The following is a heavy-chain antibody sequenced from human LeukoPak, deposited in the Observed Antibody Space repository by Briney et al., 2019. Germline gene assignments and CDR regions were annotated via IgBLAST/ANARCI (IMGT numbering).Heavy chain of an antibody. CDR1: GYTFTNYY. CDR3: ARDVSSGWYVVY. Sequence: GASVKVSCKASGYTFTNYYMHWVRQAPGQGLEWMGMINPSGGSTSYAQKFQGRVTMTRDTSTSTVSMELSSLRSEDTAVYYCARDVSSGWYVVYWGQGTLATVSS. CDR2: INPSGGST. D-gene: IGHD6-19*01. V-gene: IGHV1-46*01. J-gene: IGHJ4*02.